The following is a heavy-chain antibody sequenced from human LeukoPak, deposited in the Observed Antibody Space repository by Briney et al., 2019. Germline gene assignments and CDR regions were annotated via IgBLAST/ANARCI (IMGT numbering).Heavy chain of an antibody. V-gene: IGHV1-2*02. Sequence: GASVKVSCKASGYTFTGYYMHWVRQAPGQGLEWMGWINPNSGGTNYAQKFQGRVTMTRDTSISTAYMELSRLRSDDTAVYYCARDSVTDYYYYGMDAWGQGTTVTVSS. J-gene: IGHJ6*02. CDR3: ARDSVTDYYYYGMDA. CDR2: INPNSGGT. CDR1: GYTFTGYY. D-gene: IGHD3-16*02.